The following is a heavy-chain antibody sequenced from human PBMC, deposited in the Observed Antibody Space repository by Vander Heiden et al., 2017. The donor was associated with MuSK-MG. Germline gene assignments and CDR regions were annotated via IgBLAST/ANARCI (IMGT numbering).Heavy chain of an antibody. Sequence: QVQLVQSGAEVKKPGSSVKVSCRASGGTFSSYAISWVRQAPGPGLEWMGGIIPIFGTANYAQKFQGRVTITADESTSTAYMELSSLRSEDTAVYYCARSYYDSSGYYLYYYYGMDVWGQGTTVTVSS. CDR1: GGTFSSYA. J-gene: IGHJ6*02. CDR2: IIPIFGTA. D-gene: IGHD3-22*01. V-gene: IGHV1-69*01. CDR3: ARSYYDSSGYYLYYYYGMDV.